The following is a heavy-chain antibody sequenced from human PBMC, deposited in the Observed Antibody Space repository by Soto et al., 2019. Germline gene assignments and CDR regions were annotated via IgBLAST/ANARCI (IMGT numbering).Heavy chain of an antibody. Sequence: GGSLRLSCVASGFRFSRSAMGWIRQPPGRGLDWGSAISGTGGNTYFADSVEGRFVISRDNSKNTLYLQMNSLRAEDTAVYYCAKVRIDHYNGFDAWGQGTTVTVSS. J-gene: IGHJ6*02. CDR1: GFRFSRSA. V-gene: IGHV3-23*01. CDR3: AKVRIDHYNGFDA. CDR2: ISGTGGNT. D-gene: IGHD2-8*01.